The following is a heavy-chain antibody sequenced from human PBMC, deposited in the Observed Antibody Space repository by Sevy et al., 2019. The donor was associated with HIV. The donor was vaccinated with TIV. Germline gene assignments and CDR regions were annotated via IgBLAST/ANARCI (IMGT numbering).Heavy chain of an antibody. V-gene: IGHV3-30-3*01. J-gene: IGHJ6*02. Sequence: GGSLRLSCAASGFALSNYYAMHWVRQAPGKGLEWVALISYDGSDKYYADSVKGRFTISRDNFKNTLYLQMNSLTTDEPAVYYCARPRANYVDHYFFYAMDVWGQGTTVTVSS. CDR1: GFALSNYYA. D-gene: IGHD4-17*01. CDR3: ARPRANYVDHYFFYAMDV. CDR2: ISYDGSDK.